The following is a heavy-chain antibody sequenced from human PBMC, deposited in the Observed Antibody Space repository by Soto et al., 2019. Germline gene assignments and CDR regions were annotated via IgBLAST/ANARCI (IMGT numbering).Heavy chain of an antibody. Sequence: QVQLVQSGAEVKKPGASVKVSCKASGYTFTSYGISWVRQAPGQGLEWMGWISTYNGNTNYAQKLQGRVTMTTDTATRTAYKELRSLRSDDPAVYYCARDGQTTMVRGVRGGSYNYYGMDVWGQGTTVTVSS. J-gene: IGHJ6*02. CDR3: ARDGQTTMVRGVRGGSYNYYGMDV. D-gene: IGHD3-10*01. V-gene: IGHV1-18*04. CDR2: ISTYNGNT. CDR1: GYTFTSYG.